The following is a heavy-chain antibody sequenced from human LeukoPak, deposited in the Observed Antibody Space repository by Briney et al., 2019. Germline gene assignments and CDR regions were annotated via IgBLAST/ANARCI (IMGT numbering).Heavy chain of an antibody. D-gene: IGHD6-19*01. J-gene: IGHJ4*02. CDR2: IYYSGST. V-gene: IGHV4-39*01. CDR3: ARGLRRWLVQYYFDY. CDR1: GGSISSSSYY. Sequence: SETLSLTCTVSGGSISSSSYYWGWIRQPPGKGLEWIGSIYYSGSTYYNPSLKSRVTISVDTSKNQFSLKLSSVTAADTAVYYCARGLRRWLVQYYFDYWGQGTLVTVSS.